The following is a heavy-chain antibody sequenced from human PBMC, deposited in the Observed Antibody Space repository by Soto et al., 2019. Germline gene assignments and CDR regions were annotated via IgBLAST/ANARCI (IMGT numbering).Heavy chain of an antibody. Sequence: QVQLVQSGAEVKKPGASVKVSCKASGYTFTSYYMHWVRQAPGQGLEWMGIINPSGGSTSYAQKFQGRVTMTRDTSTSTVYMELSSLRSEDTAVYYCARDSLYCTNGVCKEKGTTRYYYGMDVWGQGTTVTVSS. CDR2: INPSGGST. V-gene: IGHV1-46*01. CDR3: ARDSLYCTNGVCKEKGTTRYYYGMDV. D-gene: IGHD2-8*01. J-gene: IGHJ6*02. CDR1: GYTFTSYY.